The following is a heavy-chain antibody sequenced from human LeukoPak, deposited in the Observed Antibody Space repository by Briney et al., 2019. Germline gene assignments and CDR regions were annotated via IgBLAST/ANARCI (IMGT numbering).Heavy chain of an antibody. J-gene: IGHJ3*02. V-gene: IGHV1-69*04. Sequence: ASVKVSCKASGYTFTSYDINWVRQAPGQGLEWMGRIIPILGIANYAQKFQGRVTITADKSTSTAYMELSSLRSEDTAVYYCARGYGGNRAFDIWGQGTMVTVSS. D-gene: IGHD4-23*01. CDR3: ARGYGGNRAFDI. CDR2: IIPILGIA. CDR1: GYTFTSYD.